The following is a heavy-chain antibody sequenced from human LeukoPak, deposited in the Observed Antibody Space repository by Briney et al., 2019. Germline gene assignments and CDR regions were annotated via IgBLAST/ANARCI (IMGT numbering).Heavy chain of an antibody. V-gene: IGHV4-59*01. CDR3: AREEVAGIDY. CDR1: GGSISSYY. D-gene: IGHD6-19*01. CDR2: IYYSGST. Sequence: SETLSLTCTVSGGSISSYYWSWIRQPPGKELEWIGYIYYSGSTNYNPSLKSRVTISVDTSMSQFSLKLSSVTAADTAVYYCAREEVAGIDYWGQGTLVTVSS. J-gene: IGHJ4*02.